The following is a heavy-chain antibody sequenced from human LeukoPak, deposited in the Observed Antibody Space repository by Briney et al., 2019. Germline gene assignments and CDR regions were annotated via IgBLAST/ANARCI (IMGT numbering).Heavy chain of an antibody. CDR1: GFTFSSYS. V-gene: IGHV3-7*01. CDR2: INQDESEK. Sequence: GGSLRLSCVASGFTFSSYSLNWVRQAPGKGLEWVANINQDESEKYYVDSVKGRFTISRDNAKNSLYLQMNSLRVDDTAMYYCARDRGPHGAYSLSALDYWGQGTLVTVSS. CDR3: ARDRGPHGAYSLSALDY. D-gene: IGHD4-17*01. J-gene: IGHJ4*02.